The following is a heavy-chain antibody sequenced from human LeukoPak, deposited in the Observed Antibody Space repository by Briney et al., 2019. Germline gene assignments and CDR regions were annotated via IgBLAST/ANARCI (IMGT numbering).Heavy chain of an antibody. J-gene: IGHJ4*02. V-gene: IGHV3-23*01. Sequence: PGGSLRLSCAASGFTFSSYAMSWVRQAPGKGLEWVSAISGSGGSTYYADSVKGRFTISRDNSKNTLYPQMNSLRAEDTAVYYCAKDGVRIAASGLLDNWGQGTLVTVSS. D-gene: IGHD6-13*01. CDR3: AKDGVRIAASGLLDN. CDR2: ISGSGGST. CDR1: GFTFSSYA.